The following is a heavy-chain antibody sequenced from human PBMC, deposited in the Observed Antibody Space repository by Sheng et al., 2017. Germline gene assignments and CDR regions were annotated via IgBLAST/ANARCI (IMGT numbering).Heavy chain of an antibody. CDR3: AKGATMVQGPRYYYYYMDV. J-gene: IGHJ6*03. V-gene: IGHV3-23*04. CDR2: ISGSGGST. CDR1: GFTFSSYG. D-gene: IGHD3-10*01. Sequence: EVQLVESGGGLVQPGGTLRLSCAASGFTFSSYGMSWVRQAPGKGLEWVSAISGSGGSTYYADSVKGRFTISRDNSKNTLYLQMNSLRAEDTAVYYCAKGATMVQGPRYYYYYMDVWGKGTTVTVSS.